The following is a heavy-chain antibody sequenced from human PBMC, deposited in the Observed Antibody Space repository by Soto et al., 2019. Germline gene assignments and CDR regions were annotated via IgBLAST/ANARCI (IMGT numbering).Heavy chain of an antibody. Sequence: QLQLQESGPGLVKPSETLSLGCTVSGGSISSSSYCWGWIRQPPGKGLEWIGSIYYSGSTYYNPSLKSRVTISVDTSKNQFSLKLSSVTAADTAVYYCARRRFKILLWSSYDYWGQGTLVTVSS. V-gene: IGHV4-39*01. CDR2: IYYSGST. CDR3: ARRRFKILLWSSYDY. D-gene: IGHD5-18*01. J-gene: IGHJ4*02. CDR1: GGSISSSSYC.